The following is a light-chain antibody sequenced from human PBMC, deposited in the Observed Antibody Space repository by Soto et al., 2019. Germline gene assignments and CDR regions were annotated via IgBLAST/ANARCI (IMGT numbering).Light chain of an antibody. CDR3: QQLNSYPRT. Sequence: DIQLTQSPSFLSASVGDRVTITCRASQGISNYLAWYQQKPGKAPKVVIYGASILESGVPSRFSGSGSATEFTLTISSLQPEDFATYYCQQLNSYPRTFGQGTKVEIK. J-gene: IGKJ1*01. CDR1: QGISNY. CDR2: GAS. V-gene: IGKV1-9*01.